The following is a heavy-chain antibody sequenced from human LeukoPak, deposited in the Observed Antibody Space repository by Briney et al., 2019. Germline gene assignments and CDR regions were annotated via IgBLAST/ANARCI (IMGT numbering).Heavy chain of an antibody. D-gene: IGHD3-9*01. V-gene: IGHV3-48*04. Sequence: GGPLRLSCAASGFTFSSYSMNWVRQAPGKGLEWVSYISSSSSTTYYADSVKGRFTISRDNAKNSLYLQMNSLRAEDTAVYYCARMPAISYYDILTGSRAFDIWGQGTMVTVSS. J-gene: IGHJ3*02. CDR3: ARMPAISYYDILTGSRAFDI. CDR1: GFTFSSYS. CDR2: ISSSSSTT.